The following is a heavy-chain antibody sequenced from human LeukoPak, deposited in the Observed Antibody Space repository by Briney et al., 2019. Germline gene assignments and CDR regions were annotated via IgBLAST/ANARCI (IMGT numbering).Heavy chain of an antibody. CDR3: ARDPMVGATIMESCYYYYGMDV. CDR2: TYYRSKWYN. J-gene: IGHJ6*02. Sequence: SQTLSLTCAISGDSFSSNSAAWNWIRQSPSRGLEWLGRTYYRSKWYNEYAVSVKSRITINPDTSKNQFSLQLNSVTPEATAVYYCARDPMVGATIMESCYYYYGMDVWGQGTTVTVSS. V-gene: IGHV6-1*01. D-gene: IGHD1-26*01. CDR1: GDSFSSNSAA.